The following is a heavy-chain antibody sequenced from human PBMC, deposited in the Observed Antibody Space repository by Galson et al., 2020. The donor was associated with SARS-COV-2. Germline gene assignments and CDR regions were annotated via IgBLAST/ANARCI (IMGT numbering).Heavy chain of an antibody. J-gene: IGHJ4*01. D-gene: IGHD1-26*01. V-gene: IGHV4-39*07. Sequence: SETLSLTCTVSGGSINNSAYYWDWIRQPPGKGLEWIGSIYYSGITYYNPSLKSRVTISVDTSRNHFSLQLRSVTAADTALYYCATEHVGATSVFHYWGHGTLVTVSS. CDR3: ATEHVGATSVFHY. CDR1: GGSINNSAYY. CDR2: IYYSGIT.